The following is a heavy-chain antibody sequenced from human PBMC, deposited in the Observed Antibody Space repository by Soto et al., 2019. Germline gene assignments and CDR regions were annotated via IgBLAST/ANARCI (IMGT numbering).Heavy chain of an antibody. CDR1: GYSFTSYW. J-gene: IGHJ3*02. CDR2: IYPGDSDT. Sequence: PGESLKISCKGSGYSFTSYWIGWVRQMPGKGLEWMGIIYPGDSDTRYSPSFQGQVTISADKSISTAYLQWSSLKASDTAMYYCASEKLDIVEVPAPDAFDIWGQGKMVTVSS. D-gene: IGHD2-2*01. V-gene: IGHV5-51*01. CDR3: ASEKLDIVEVPAPDAFDI.